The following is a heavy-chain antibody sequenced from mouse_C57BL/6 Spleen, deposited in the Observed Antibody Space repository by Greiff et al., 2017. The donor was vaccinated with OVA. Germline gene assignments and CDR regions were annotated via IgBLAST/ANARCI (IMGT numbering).Heavy chain of an antibody. CDR1: GYTFTDYY. Sequence: EVQLQQSGPELVKPGASVKISCKASGYTFTDYYMNWVEQSHGKSLEWIGDINPNNGGTSYNQKFKGKATLTVDKSSSTAYMELRSLTSGDSAVYYCASLVGDYWGQGTSVTVSS. J-gene: IGHJ4*01. CDR3: ASLVGDY. V-gene: IGHV1-26*01. CDR2: INPNNGGT.